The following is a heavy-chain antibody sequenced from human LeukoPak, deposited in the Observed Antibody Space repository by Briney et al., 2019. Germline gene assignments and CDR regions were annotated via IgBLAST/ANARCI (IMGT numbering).Heavy chain of an antibody. CDR2: ISGDGTTT. CDR3: AGTWSFDY. V-gene: IGHV3-74*01. D-gene: IGHD2-15*01. CDR1: GFTFSNEW. Sequence: AGGSLRLSCAVSGFTFSNEWMHWVRQAPGKGLLWVSRISGDGTTTNYADSVKGRFTISRDNAKNMLYLQMDSLRAEDTAVYYCAGTWSFDYWGQGILVTVSS. J-gene: IGHJ4*02.